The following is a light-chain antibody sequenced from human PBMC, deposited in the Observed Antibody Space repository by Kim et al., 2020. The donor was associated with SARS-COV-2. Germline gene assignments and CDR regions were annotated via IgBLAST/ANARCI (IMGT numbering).Light chain of an antibody. CDR2: RNN. CDR3: SAWDSSLSAWV. Sequence: QTATPTCTGNSNNVGNKGAAWLQQHQGHPPKLLSYRNNNRPSGISERLSASRSGNTASLTITGLQPEDEADYYCSAWDSSLSAWVFGGGTKLTVL. CDR1: SNNVGNKG. J-gene: IGLJ3*02. V-gene: IGLV10-54*01.